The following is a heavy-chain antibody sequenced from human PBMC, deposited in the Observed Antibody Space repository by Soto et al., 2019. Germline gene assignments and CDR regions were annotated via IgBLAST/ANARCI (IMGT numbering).Heavy chain of an antibody. CDR3: ATLPPRIVVVVLPLPS. V-gene: IGHV4-4*02. D-gene: IGHD2-15*01. Sequence: QVQLQQSGPRLARPSGTLSLTCVVSGGSISSTNWWTWVRQTPGKGLEWIGEVYHTGSTKYNPSHQNRGTISLARSNNRFSLNLKPVTAADTAVYYCATLPPRIVVVVLPLPSWGQGTLVTVSS. CDR2: VYHTGST. CDR1: GGSISSTNW. J-gene: IGHJ4*02.